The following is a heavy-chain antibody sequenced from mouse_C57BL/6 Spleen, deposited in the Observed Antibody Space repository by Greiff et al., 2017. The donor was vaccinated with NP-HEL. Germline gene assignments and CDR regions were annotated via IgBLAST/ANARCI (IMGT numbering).Heavy chain of an antibody. CDR1: GYTFTSYG. Sequence: QVQLQQSGAELARPGASVKLSCKASGYTFTSYGISWVKQRPGQGLEWIGEIYPRSGNTYYNEKFKGKATLTADKSSSTAYMELRSLTSEDSAVYFCARGITTVVDAMDYWGQGTSVTVSS. J-gene: IGHJ4*01. CDR2: IYPRSGNT. V-gene: IGHV1-81*01. CDR3: ARGITTVVDAMDY. D-gene: IGHD1-1*01.